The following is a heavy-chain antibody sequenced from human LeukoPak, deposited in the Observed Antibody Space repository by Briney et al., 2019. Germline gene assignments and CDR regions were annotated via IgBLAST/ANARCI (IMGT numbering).Heavy chain of an antibody. Sequence: GGSLRLSCAASGFIFSDYYMSWIRQAPGKGLEWVSYISSSGSFIYYADSVKGRFTISRDNAKNSLYLQMNSLRAEDTAVYYCARRMVRGVFPERRLNWFDPWGQGTLVSVSS. CDR3: ARRMVRGVFPERRLNWFDP. CDR1: GFIFSDYY. CDR2: ISSSGSFI. J-gene: IGHJ5*02. D-gene: IGHD3-10*01. V-gene: IGHV3-11*01.